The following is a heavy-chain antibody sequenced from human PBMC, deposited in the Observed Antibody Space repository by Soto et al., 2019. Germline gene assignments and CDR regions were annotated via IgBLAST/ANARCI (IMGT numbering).Heavy chain of an antibody. CDR1: GGSITTYY. J-gene: IGHJ5*02. CDR3: ARFREASWFDP. D-gene: IGHD3-10*01. CDR2: IYYSGST. V-gene: IGHV4-59*01. Sequence: SETLSLTCTVSGGSITTYYWSWIRQPPGKGLEWIGYIYYSGSTNYNPSVKSRVSISVDTSKKHCSLKLSFVTAADPAVYYGARFREASWFDPWGQGTLVTVSS.